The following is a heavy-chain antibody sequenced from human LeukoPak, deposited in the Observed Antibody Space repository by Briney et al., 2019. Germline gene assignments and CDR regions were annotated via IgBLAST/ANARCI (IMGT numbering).Heavy chain of an antibody. CDR3: ARLGSLRNAFDI. CDR2: IYYSGNT. Sequence: SETLSLTCTVSGGSISSGGYYWSWIRQHPGKGLEWIGYIYYSGNTYYNASLKSRVTISIDTSKNQFSLKLRSVTAADTAVYYCARLGSLRNAFDIWGQGTMVAVSS. V-gene: IGHV4-31*03. CDR1: GGSISSGGYY. D-gene: IGHD3-10*01. J-gene: IGHJ3*02.